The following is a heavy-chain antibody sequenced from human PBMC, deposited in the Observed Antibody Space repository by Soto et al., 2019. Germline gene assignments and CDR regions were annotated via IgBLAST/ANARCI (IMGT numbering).Heavy chain of an antibody. D-gene: IGHD6-13*01. J-gene: IGHJ2*01. V-gene: IGHV1-18*01. CDR3: ATPLPQYSSSWYSTDWYFDL. CDR1: GYTFTSYG. Sequence: ASVKVSCKASGYTFTSYGISWVLQAPGQGLEWMGWISAYNGNTNYAQKLQGRVTMTTDTSTSTAYMELRSLRSDDTAVYYCATPLPQYSSSWYSTDWYFDLWGRGTLVTVSS. CDR2: ISAYNGNT.